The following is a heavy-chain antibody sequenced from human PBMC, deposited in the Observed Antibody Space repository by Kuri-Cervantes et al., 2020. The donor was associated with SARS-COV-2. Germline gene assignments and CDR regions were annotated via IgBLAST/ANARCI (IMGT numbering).Heavy chain of an antibody. Sequence: GGSLRLSCAASGFTVSSNYMSWVRQAPGKGLEWVSVIYSGGSTYYADSVKGRFTISRDNSKNTLYLQMNSLRAEDTAVYYCARGPDCSSTSCYLGFDYWGQETLVTVSS. V-gene: IGHV3-53*01. CDR2: IYSGGST. CDR1: GFTVSSNY. J-gene: IGHJ4*02. D-gene: IGHD2-2*01. CDR3: ARGPDCSSTSCYLGFDY.